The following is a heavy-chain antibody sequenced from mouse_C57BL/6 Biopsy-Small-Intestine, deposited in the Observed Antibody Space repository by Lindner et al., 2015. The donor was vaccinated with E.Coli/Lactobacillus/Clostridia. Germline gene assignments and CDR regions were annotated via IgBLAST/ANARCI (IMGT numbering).Heavy chain of an antibody. V-gene: IGHV1-42*01. CDR3: ARCDGYYVCFAY. D-gene: IGHD2-3*01. CDR1: GYSFTGYY. Sequence: VQLQESGPELVKPGASVKISCKASGYSFTGYYMHWVKQSPEKSLEWIGEINPSTGGTTYNQKFKAKATLTVDKSSSTAYMQLKSLTSEDSAVYYCARCDGYYVCFAYWGQGTLVTVSA. CDR2: INPSTGGT. J-gene: IGHJ3*01.